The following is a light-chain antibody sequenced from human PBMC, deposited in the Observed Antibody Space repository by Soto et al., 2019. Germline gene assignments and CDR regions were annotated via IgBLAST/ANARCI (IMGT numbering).Light chain of an antibody. CDR2: GAS. CDR1: QSVSSSY. V-gene: IGKV3-20*01. CDR3: QQYGSSPWT. Sequence: EIVLTQSPGTLSLSPGERATLSCRASQSVSSSYLAWYQQKPGQAPRLLIYGASSRATGIPDRFSGSGSGTDLTLTISRREPEDFAVYYCQQYGSSPWTFGQGPKVDIK. J-gene: IGKJ1*01.